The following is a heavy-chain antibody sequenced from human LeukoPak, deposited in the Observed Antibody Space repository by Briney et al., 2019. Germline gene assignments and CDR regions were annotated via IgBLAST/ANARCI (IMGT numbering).Heavy chain of an antibody. D-gene: IGHD1-26*01. J-gene: IGHJ1*01. CDR1: GFTSISYA. CDR3: AKDPRVGASAAEYVQN. V-gene: IGHV3-23*01. Sequence: GGSLRLSCAASGFTSISYAMTWVRPAPGRGLERVSPINTSGGSTYYADSVKGRFTISRDNSKNTLYLQMNRLRTEDTAIYYCAKDPRVGASAAEYVQNWGQGTLVTVSS. CDR2: INTSGGST.